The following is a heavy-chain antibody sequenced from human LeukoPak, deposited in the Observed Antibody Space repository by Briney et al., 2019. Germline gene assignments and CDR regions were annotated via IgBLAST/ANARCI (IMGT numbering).Heavy chain of an antibody. CDR2: INPNIGAT. CDR3: ARDRVGSGWPRPFYFEN. D-gene: IGHD6-19*01. J-gene: IGHJ4*02. CDR1: GYTFTGYY. V-gene: IGHV1-2*02. Sequence: GASVKVSCKPSGYTFTGYYLHWVRQAPGQALEWMGWINPNIGATMYAQKFQGRVTMTRDTSISTPYMELNSLRSDDTAVYYCARDRVGSGWPRPFYFENWGQGTLVTVSS.